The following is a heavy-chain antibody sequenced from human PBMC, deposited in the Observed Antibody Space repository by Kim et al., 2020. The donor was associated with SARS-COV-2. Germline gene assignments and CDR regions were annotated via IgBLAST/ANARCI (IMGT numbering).Heavy chain of an antibody. CDR2: I. J-gene: IGHJ4*02. CDR3: ARGPNYSPFDY. Sequence: IYYGASVRGRLTSTRDNDKNSLFLKMNSLRAEETAVYYCARGPNYSPFDYWGQGTLVTVSS. D-gene: IGHD4-4*01. V-gene: IGHV3-48*03.